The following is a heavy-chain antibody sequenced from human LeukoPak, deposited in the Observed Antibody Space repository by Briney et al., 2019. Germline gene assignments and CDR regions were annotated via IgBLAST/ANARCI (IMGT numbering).Heavy chain of an antibody. Sequence: PGGSLRLSCAASGFTFSSYAMSWVRQAPGEGLEWVSAISGSGGSTYYADSVKGRFTISRDNSKNTLYLQMNSLRAEDTAVYYCARDYGYNFRGYDYWGQGTLVTVSS. CDR1: GFTFSSYA. J-gene: IGHJ4*02. D-gene: IGHD5-24*01. CDR3: ARDYGYNFRGYDY. CDR2: ISGSGGST. V-gene: IGHV3-23*01.